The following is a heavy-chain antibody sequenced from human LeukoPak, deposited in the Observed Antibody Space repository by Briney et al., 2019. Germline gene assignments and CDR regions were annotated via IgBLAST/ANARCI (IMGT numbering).Heavy chain of an antibody. J-gene: IGHJ4*02. CDR2: TYYRSKWST. CDR1: GDSVSSNSAA. Sequence: SQTLSLTCSISGDSVSSNSAAWNWIRQSPSRGLEWLGRTYYRSKWSTYYAVSVKSRISINRDTSKNQISLQLNSVTPEDTAVYYCARSTGPIDYWGQGTLVTVSS. D-gene: IGHD1-1*01. CDR3: ARSTGPIDY. V-gene: IGHV6-1*01.